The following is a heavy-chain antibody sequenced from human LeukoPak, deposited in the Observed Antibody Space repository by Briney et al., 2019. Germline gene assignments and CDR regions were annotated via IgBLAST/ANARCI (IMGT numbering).Heavy chain of an antibody. D-gene: IGHD5-24*01. CDR2: IYTSGST. CDR1: GGSISSYY. V-gene: IGHV4-4*07. J-gene: IGHJ4*02. CDR3: ATVTRYHSDGYTSRGYNDY. Sequence: PSETLSLTCTVSGGSISSYYWSWIRQPAGKGLEWIGRIYTSGSTNYNPSLKSRVTMSVDTSKNQFSLKLSSVTAADTAVYYCATVTRYHSDGYTSRGYNDYWGQGTLVTVSS.